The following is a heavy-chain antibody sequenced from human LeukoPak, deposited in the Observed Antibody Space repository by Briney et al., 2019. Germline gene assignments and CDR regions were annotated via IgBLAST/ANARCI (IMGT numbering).Heavy chain of an antibody. D-gene: IGHD3-10*01. Sequence: PSETLSLXXXXXGGSISSYYWSWIRQPPGKGLEWIGYIYYSGSTNYNPSLKSRVTISVDTSKNQFSLKLSSVTAADTAVYYCARRMVRGVIGFDYWGQGTLVTVSS. CDR1: GGSISSYY. CDR2: IYYSGST. V-gene: IGHV4-59*08. J-gene: IGHJ4*02. CDR3: ARRMVRGVIGFDY.